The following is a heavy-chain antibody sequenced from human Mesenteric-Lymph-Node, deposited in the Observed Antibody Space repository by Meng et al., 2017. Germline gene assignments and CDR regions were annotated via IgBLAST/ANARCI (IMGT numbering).Heavy chain of an antibody. D-gene: IGHD3-16*02. CDR1: GFTFSSYA. Sequence: GESLKISCAASGFTFSSYAMHWVRQAPGKGLEWVAVISYDGSNKYYADSVKGRFTISRDNSKNTLYLQMNSLRAEDTAVYYCAKDYVWGSYPPMEAFDIWGQGTMVTVSS. J-gene: IGHJ3*02. CDR2: ISYDGSNK. CDR3: AKDYVWGSYPPMEAFDI. V-gene: IGHV3-30*07.